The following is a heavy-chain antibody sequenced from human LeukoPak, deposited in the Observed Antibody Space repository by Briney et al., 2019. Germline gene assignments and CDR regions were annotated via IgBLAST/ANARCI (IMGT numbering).Heavy chain of an antibody. Sequence: GGSLRLSCAASGFTFSSYSMNWVRQAPGKGLEWVSSISGSSSYIYYADSVKGRFTISRDNAKNSLYLQMNSLRAEDTAVYYCARDPGYYYDSSGYYLDYWGQGTLVTVSS. J-gene: IGHJ4*02. CDR3: ARDPGYYYDSSGYYLDY. CDR1: GFTFSSYS. CDR2: ISGSSSYI. V-gene: IGHV3-21*01. D-gene: IGHD3-22*01.